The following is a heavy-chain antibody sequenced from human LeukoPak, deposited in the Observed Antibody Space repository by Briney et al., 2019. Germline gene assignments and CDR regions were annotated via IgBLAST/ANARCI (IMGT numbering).Heavy chain of an antibody. D-gene: IGHD2-15*01. Sequence: GGSLRLSCAASGFTFSSYAMSWVRQAPGKGLEWVSAISGSGGSTYYADSVKGRFTISRDNSKNTLYLQMNSLRAEDTAVYYCAREGWYCSGGSCHDYWGQGTLVTVSS. J-gene: IGHJ4*02. CDR1: GFTFSSYA. CDR3: AREGWYCSGGSCHDY. V-gene: IGHV3-23*01. CDR2: ISGSGGST.